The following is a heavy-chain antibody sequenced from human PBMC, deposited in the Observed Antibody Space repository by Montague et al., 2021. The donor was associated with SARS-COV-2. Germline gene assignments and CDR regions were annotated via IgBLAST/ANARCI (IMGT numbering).Heavy chain of an antibody. V-gene: IGHV4-61*02. J-gene: IGHJ3*02. CDR3: ARSHAYGYGAGAPDI. CDR2: MYFSGIS. D-gene: IGHD5-18*01. Sequence: TLSLTCTVSGDSINSGTFHWNWIRQPAGEGPEWIGRMYFSGISYYNPSLKSRVTISLDTSKNQVSLKLTSVTAADMAVYYCARSHAYGYGAGAPDIWGQGTMVTVSS. CDR1: GDSINSGTFH.